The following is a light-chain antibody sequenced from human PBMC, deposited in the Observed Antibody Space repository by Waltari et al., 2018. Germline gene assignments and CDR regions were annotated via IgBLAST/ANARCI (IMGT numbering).Light chain of an antibody. J-gene: IGLJ2*01. CDR3: QAWDSSTYHVV. Sequence: SYELTQPPSVSVSPGQTASITCAGDKLGDKYARWYQQKPGQSPVVVLYQDTKRPSGIPERFSGSNSGNTATLTISGTQAMDEADYYCQAWDSSTYHVVFGGGTKLTVL. CDR1: KLGDKY. CDR2: QDT. V-gene: IGLV3-1*01.